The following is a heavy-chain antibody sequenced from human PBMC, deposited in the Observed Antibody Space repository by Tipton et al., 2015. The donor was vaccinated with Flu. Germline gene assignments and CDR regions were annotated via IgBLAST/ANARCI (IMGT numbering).Heavy chain of an antibody. CDR2: INHSGST. Sequence: GLVKPSETLSLTCAVYGGSFSGYYWSWIRQPPGKGLEWIGEINHSGSTNYNPSLKSRVTISVDTSKNQFSLKLSSVTAADTAVYYCARRVRPGQLLLPSYYYYGMDVWGQGTTVTVSS. J-gene: IGHJ6*02. CDR3: ARRVRPGQLLLPSYYYYGMDV. D-gene: IGHD2-15*01. V-gene: IGHV4-34*01. CDR1: GGSFSGYY.